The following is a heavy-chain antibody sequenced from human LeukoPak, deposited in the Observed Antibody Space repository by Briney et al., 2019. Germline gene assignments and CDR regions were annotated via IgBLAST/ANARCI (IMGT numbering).Heavy chain of an antibody. CDR3: AREGPSVTPYY. CDR2: IKQDGSEQ. V-gene: IGHV3-7*01. CDR1: GFKFSSNW. D-gene: IGHD4-17*01. J-gene: IGHJ4*02. Sequence: GGSLRLSCAASGFKFSSNWMSWVRQAPGKGLEWVANIKQDGSEQHYVDSVKGRFTISRDNAKNSLYLQMNSLRAEDTAVYYCAREGPSVTPYYCGQGTLVTVSS.